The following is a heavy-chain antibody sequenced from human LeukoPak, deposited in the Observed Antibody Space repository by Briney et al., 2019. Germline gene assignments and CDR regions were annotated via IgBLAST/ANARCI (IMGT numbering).Heavy chain of an antibody. V-gene: IGHV4-59*01. Sequence: PSETLSLTCTVSGGSISSYYWSWIRQPPGKGLEWIGYIYYSGNTNYNPSLKSRVTISVDTSKNQFSLKLSSVTAADTAVYYCARGPSMYYYDSSGYQIDWGQGTLVTVSS. CDR1: GGSISSYY. J-gene: IGHJ4*02. CDR3: ARGPSMYYYDSSGYQID. CDR2: IYYSGNT. D-gene: IGHD3-22*01.